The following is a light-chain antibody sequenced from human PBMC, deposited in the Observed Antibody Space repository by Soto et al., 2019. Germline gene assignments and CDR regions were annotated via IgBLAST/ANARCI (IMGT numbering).Light chain of an antibody. CDR1: QSAGNF. J-gene: IGKJ5*01. CDR2: YIS. CDR3: QQHNQWPIT. Sequence: EIVMTQSPATLSFSPGEASSLACRASQSAGNFLAWYQQKPGQAPRLLIYYISTRATGIPARFSGSGSGTEFTLTINSLQSEDSAVYYCQQHNQWPITFGQGTRLEI. V-gene: IGKV3D-15*01.